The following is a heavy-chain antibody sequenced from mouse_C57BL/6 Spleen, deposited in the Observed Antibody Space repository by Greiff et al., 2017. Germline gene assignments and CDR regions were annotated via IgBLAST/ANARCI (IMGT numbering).Heavy chain of an antibody. CDR1: GYTFTDYN. CDR2: INPNNGGT. D-gene: IGHD3-2*02. CDR3: ARRQQLRLRGAMDY. V-gene: IGHV1-18*01. Sequence: VQLKESGPELVKPGASVKIPCKASGYTFTDYNMDWVKQSHGKSLEWIGDINPNNGGTIYNQKFKGKATLTVDKSSSTAYMELRSLTSEDTAVYYGARRQQLRLRGAMDYWGQGTSVTVSS. J-gene: IGHJ4*01.